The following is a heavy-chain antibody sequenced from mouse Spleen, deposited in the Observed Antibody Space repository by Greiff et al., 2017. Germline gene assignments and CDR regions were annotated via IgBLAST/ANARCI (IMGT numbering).Heavy chain of an antibody. CDR3: ARRVDYAMDY. CDR2: ISNGGGST. CDR1: GFTFSDYY. V-gene: IGHV5-12*02. J-gene: IGHJ4*01. Sequence: DVMLVESGGGLVQPGGSLKLSCATSGFTFSDYYMYWVRQTPEKRLEWVAYISNGGGSTYYPDTVKGRFTISRDNAKNTLYLQMSRLKSEDTAMYYCARRVDYAMDYWGQGTSVTVSS.